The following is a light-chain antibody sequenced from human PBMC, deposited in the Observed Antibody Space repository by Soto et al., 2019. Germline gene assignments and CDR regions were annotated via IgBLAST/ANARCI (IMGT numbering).Light chain of an antibody. CDR1: SSDVGGYNY. CDR3: SSYTSSFYV. Sequence: QSALTQPASVSGTPGQSSTISCTGTSSDVGGYNYVSWYQQHPGKSPKLMIDDVSNRPSGVSNRFSGSKSGNTASLTISGLQAEDEADYYFSSYTSSFYVFGTGTKVTVL. CDR2: DVS. J-gene: IGLJ1*01. V-gene: IGLV2-14*01.